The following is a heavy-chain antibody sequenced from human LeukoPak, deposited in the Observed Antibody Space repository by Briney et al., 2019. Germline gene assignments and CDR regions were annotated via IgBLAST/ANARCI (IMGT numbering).Heavy chain of an antibody. CDR1: GGSISSSSYY. Sequence: PSETLSLTCTVSGGSISSSSYYWGWIRQPPGKGLEWIGSIYYSGSTYYNPSLKSRVTISVDTSKNQFSLKLSSVTAADTAVYYCARDLNVDIVPIRRDSRENWFDPWGQGTLVTVSS. J-gene: IGHJ5*02. V-gene: IGHV4-39*07. D-gene: IGHD5-12*01. CDR3: ARDLNVDIVPIRRDSRENWFDP. CDR2: IYYSGST.